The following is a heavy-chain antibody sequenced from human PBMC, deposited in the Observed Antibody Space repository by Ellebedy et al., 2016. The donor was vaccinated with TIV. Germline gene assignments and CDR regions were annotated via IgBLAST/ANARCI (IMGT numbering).Heavy chain of an antibody. CDR3: AQDAQGYAFA. V-gene: IGHV3-23*01. D-gene: IGHD1-1*01. J-gene: IGHJ4*02. Sequence: PGGSLRLSCAVSGFTFSSYAMNWVRQAPGKGLEWFSSIVSGGVSPHYADSVKGRFTISTADSRTTLFLQMNSLRADDTAVYYCAQDAQGYAFAWGQGTLVTVSS. CDR2: IVSGGVSP. CDR1: GFTFSSYA.